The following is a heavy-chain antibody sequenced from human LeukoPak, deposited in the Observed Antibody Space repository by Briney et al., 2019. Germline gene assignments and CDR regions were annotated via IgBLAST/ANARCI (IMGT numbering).Heavy chain of an antibody. CDR2: ISSSSSTI. CDR3: ARGVWFGEPPTGFDP. Sequence: GGSLRLSCAASGFTFSSYSMNWVRQAPGKGLEWVSYISSSSSTIYYADSVKGRFTISRDNAKNSLYLQMNSLRAEDTAVYYCARGVWFGEPPTGFDPWGQGTLVTVSS. D-gene: IGHD3-10*01. CDR1: GFTFSSYS. J-gene: IGHJ5*02. V-gene: IGHV3-48*04.